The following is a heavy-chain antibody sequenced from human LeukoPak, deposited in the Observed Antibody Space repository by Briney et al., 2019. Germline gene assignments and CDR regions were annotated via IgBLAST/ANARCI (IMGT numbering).Heavy chain of an antibody. CDR3: ARAGGPGTVDY. CDR1: GFTFSDYW. Sequence: GGSLRLSCEASGFTFSDYWMSWVRQAPGKGLEWVANINHDGRETYYVDSAKGRFTISRDNAKNSLFLQMNSLRVEDTAVYYCARAGGPGTVDYWGQGTLLTVSS. D-gene: IGHD1-26*01. V-gene: IGHV3-7*03. J-gene: IGHJ4*02. CDR2: INHDGRET.